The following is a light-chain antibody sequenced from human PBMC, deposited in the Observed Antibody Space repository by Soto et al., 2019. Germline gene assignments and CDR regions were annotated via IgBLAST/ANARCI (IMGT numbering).Light chain of an antibody. Sequence: QSALTQPASASGSPGQSITISCTGTSSDVGGSKYVSWYQQPPGKAPRIIIYDVSDRPSWVSYRFSGSKSGNTASLTISGLQAEDEADYYCGSYTIFNTMVFGGGTKLTVL. CDR3: GSYTIFNTMV. J-gene: IGLJ3*02. CDR1: SSDVGGSKY. CDR2: DVS. V-gene: IGLV2-14*01.